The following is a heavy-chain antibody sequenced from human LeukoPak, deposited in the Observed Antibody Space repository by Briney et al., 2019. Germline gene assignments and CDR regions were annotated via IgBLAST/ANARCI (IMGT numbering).Heavy chain of an antibody. J-gene: IGHJ4*02. CDR3: ARLSSVNYCSGGSCSRGGYDY. D-gene: IGHD2-15*01. Sequence: PSETLSLTCTVSGGSISSSTYYWGWIRQPPGKALEWIANIYYSGRNAYNPSLKSRVTISVGTSNNHFSLKLTSVTAADTAAYYCARLSSVNYCSGGSCSRGGYDYWGQGTLVTVSS. V-gene: IGHV4-39*01. CDR1: GGSISSSTYY. CDR2: IYYSGRN.